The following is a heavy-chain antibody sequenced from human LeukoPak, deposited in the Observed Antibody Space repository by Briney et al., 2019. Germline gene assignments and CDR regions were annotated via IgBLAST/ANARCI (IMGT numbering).Heavy chain of an antibody. CDR2: ISYHGSNK. CDR1: GFTFSTYA. J-gene: IGHJ3*02. V-gene: IGHV3-30*04. Sequence: GGSLRLSCAASGFTFSTYAMTWVRQAPGKGLEWVAVISYHGSNKYYADSVKGRFTISRDNSKNTLYLQMNSLRAEDTAVYYCARDEYYDILTGYSAFDIWGQGTMVTVSS. CDR3: ARDEYYDILTGYSAFDI. D-gene: IGHD3-9*01.